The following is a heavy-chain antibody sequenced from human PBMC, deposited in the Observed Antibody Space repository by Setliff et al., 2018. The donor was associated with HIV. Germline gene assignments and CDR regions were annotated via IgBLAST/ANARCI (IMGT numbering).Heavy chain of an antibody. Sequence: GGSLRLSCTTSGFTFGDYAMSWVRQAPGKGLEWVGFISGNPYGGTTEYAASVKGRFTISRDDSKSIAYLQMNSLKTEDTAVYYCSRGVLQFLEWPSSGDYYYYMDVWGKGTTVTVSS. J-gene: IGHJ6*03. CDR2: ISGNPYGGTT. CDR1: GFTFGDYA. CDR3: SRGVLQFLEWPSSGDYYYYMDV. D-gene: IGHD3-3*01. V-gene: IGHV3-49*04.